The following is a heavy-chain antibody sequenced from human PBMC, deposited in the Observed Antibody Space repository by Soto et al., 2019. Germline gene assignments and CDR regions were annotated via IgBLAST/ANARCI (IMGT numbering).Heavy chain of an antibody. CDR3: TTLRLDP. Sequence: GASVKVSCKASGYTFTALYMNWVRQAPGQGLEWMGWVNPSTGLTKYAQKFQGRVIMTRDTSINTAYMELSGLTSDDTAVYYCTTLRLDPWGQGALVTVSS. J-gene: IGHJ5*02. CDR2: VNPSTGLT. V-gene: IGHV1-2*02. D-gene: IGHD3-9*01. CDR1: GYTFTALY.